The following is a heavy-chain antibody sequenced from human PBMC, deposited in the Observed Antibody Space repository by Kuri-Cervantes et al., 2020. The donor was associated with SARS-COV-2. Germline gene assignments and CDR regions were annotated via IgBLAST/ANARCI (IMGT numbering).Heavy chain of an antibody. Sequence: SGPTLVKPTQTLTLTCTFSGFSLRDSGMRVSWIRQSPGKALEWLARIDWDDDKFYSASLKTRLTISKDTSKNQVVLTMTNMDPVDTATYYCARISYECSSSSSRYFRDWGQGTQVTVSS. V-gene: IGHV2-70*04. CDR3: ARISYECSSSSSRYFRD. J-gene: IGHJ4*02. CDR2: IDWDDDK. CDR1: GFSLRDSGMR. D-gene: IGHD2-2*01.